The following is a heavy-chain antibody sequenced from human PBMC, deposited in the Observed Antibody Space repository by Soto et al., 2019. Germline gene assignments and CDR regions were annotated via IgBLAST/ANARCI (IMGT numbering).Heavy chain of an antibody. CDR3: ARGGRRYFDWLLRTGFDY. CDR2: IWYDGSNK. J-gene: IGHJ4*02. Sequence: PGGSLRLSCAASGFTFSSYGMHWVRQAPGKGLEWVAVIWYDGSNKYYADSVKGRFTISRDNSKNALYLQMNSLRAEDTAVYYCARGGRRYFDWLLRTGFDYWGQGTLVTVSS. D-gene: IGHD3-9*01. CDR1: GFTFSSYG. V-gene: IGHV3-33*01.